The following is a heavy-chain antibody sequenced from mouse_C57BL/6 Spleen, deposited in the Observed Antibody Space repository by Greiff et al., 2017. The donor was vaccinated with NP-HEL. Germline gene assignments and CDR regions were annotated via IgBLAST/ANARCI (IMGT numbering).Heavy chain of an antibody. CDR1: GYTFTSYW. CDR2: IHPSDSDT. J-gene: IGHJ3*01. CDR3: AIPLHYYGSSTGGFAY. V-gene: IGHV1-74*01. Sequence: QVQLQQPGAELVKPGASVKVSCKASGYTFTSYWMHWVKQRPGQGLEWIGRIHPSDSDTNYNQKFKGKATLTVDKSSSTAYMQLSSLTSEDSAVYYCAIPLHYYGSSTGGFAYWGQGTLVTVSA. D-gene: IGHD1-1*01.